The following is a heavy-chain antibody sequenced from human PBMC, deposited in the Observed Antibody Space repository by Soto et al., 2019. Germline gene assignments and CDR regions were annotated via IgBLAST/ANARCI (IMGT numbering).Heavy chain of an antibody. CDR3: ARHNPPIRSLDVIRVNWLDP. V-gene: IGHV5-10-1*01. D-gene: IGHD3-16*02. CDR1: GYSFTGYW. CDR2: IDPSDSYT. J-gene: IGHJ5*02. Sequence: PGESLKISCTGSGYSFTGYWITWVRQQPGKGLEWLGQIDPSDSYTAYSPSFQGHVTISADKSISTAYLQWSSLKASDTAVYYCARHNPPIRSLDVIRVNWLDPWGQGTLGTV.